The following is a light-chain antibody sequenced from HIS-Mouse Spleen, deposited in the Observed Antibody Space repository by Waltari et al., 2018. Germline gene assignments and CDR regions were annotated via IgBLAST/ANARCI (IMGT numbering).Light chain of an antibody. J-gene: IGLJ3*02. CDR1: SSDVGGYNY. Sequence: QSALTQPASVSGSPGQSITIPCTGTSSDVGGYNYVSWYQQHPGKAPKRMIYEVSNRPSGVSKRFSGAKSGNTASLTISGLQAEDEADYYCSSYTSSSTLWVFGGGTKLTVL. V-gene: IGLV2-14*01. CDR3: SSYTSSSTLWV. CDR2: EVS.